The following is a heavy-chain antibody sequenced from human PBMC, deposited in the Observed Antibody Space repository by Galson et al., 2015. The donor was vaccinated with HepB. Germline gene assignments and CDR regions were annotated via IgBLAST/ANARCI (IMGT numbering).Heavy chain of an antibody. J-gene: IGHJ4*02. CDR3: ATWSGSRSGSRLSDF. D-gene: IGHD3/OR15-3a*01. Sequence: SLRLSCAASGFNFSNAWMSWVRQTPGKGLEWVGRIRSITNGGAADYAAPVKGRFTMSRDDSKSTIYLQMSSLKTEDTAVYYCATWSGSRSGSRLSDFWGQGTLVTVSS. CDR1: GFNFSNAW. V-gene: IGHV3-15*01. CDR2: IRSITNGGAA.